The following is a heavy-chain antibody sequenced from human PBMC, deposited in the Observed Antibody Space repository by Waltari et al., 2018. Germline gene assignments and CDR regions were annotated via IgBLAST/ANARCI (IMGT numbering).Heavy chain of an antibody. Sequence: QVQLVQSGAEVKNPGASVKFSCKASGYIFTAFVMHWVRQAPGQRLERMGWINTDNGDTKYSPRFQGRGNISRDTSASTSYMELSSLRSEDTAVYYCANSFSKLGLQYWGQGTVVTVSS. J-gene: IGHJ1*01. CDR1: GYIFTAFV. D-gene: IGHD7-27*01. V-gene: IGHV1-3*04. CDR2: INTDNGDT. CDR3: ANSFSKLGLQY.